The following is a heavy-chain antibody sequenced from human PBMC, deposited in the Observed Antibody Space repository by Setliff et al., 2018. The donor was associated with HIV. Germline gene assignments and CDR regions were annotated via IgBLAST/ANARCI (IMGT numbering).Heavy chain of an antibody. J-gene: IGHJ6*02. V-gene: IGHV4-39*07. CDR2: IYYSGTT. CDR1: GGSISSSSYY. D-gene: IGHD3-10*01. CDR3: ASPKGRYYYGSGTNVREYYGMDV. Sequence: PSETLSLTCTVSGGSISSSSYYWGWIRQPPGKGLEWIGSIYYSGTTYYNPSLKSRITISVDTSKNQFSLKVNSVTAADTAVYYCASPKGRYYYGSGTNVREYYGMDVWGQGTTVTVSS.